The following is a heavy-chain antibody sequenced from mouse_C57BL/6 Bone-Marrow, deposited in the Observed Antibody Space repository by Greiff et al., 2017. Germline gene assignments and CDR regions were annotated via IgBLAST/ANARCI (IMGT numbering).Heavy chain of an antibody. CDR3: ARYDYDGTDFDY. CDR2: IYPGSGST. J-gene: IGHJ2*01. Sequence: VQLQQPGAELVKPGASVKMSCKASGYTFTSYWITWVKPRPGQGLEWIGDIYPGSGSTNYNEKFKSKATLTVDTSYSTAYMQLSSLTSEDSAVYYCARYDYDGTDFDYWGQGTTLTVSS. D-gene: IGHD2-4*01. V-gene: IGHV1-55*01. CDR1: GYTFTSYW.